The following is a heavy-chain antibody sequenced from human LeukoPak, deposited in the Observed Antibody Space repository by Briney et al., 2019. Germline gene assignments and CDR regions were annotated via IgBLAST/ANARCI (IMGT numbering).Heavy chain of an antibody. V-gene: IGHV3-48*01. J-gene: IGHJ4*02. CDR2: ISSSSSTT. Sequence: GGSLRLSCAASGFTFSSYSMNWVRQAPGKGLEWVSYISSSSSTTYYADSVKGRFTISRDNAKNSLYLQMNSLRAEDTAVYYCAVPSPSIAVAGNWGQGTLVTVSS. CDR1: GFTFSSYS. CDR3: AVPSPSIAVAGN. D-gene: IGHD6-19*01.